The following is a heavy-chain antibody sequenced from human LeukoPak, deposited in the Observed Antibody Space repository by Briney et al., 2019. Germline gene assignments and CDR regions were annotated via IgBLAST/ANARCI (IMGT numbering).Heavy chain of an antibody. Sequence: GGSLRLSCAASGFTFSSYTMTWVRQAPGKGLEWVASISENSGVHKDYADSVKGRFTMSRDNSKNMVYVQLNSLRAEDTAVYYCAGGRGAGGERNWFHPWGQGTLVTVSS. CDR1: GFTFSSYT. J-gene: IGHJ5*02. D-gene: IGHD1-1*01. CDR2: ISENSGVHK. CDR3: AGGRGAGGERNWFHP. V-gene: IGHV3-23*01.